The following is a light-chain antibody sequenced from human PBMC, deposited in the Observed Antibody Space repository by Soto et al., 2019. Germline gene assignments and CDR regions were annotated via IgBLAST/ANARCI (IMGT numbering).Light chain of an antibody. J-gene: IGKJ1*01. CDR2: AAS. Sequence: DIQMTQSPSSLSASVGDRLTITCRASQVITNDLGWYQQKPGKAPKRLIYAASTLQSGVPSRFSGSGSGTEFTLTISSLQPEDVATYYCLQLNTSPWTFGPGTKVEIK. CDR1: QVITND. V-gene: IGKV1-17*01. CDR3: LQLNTSPWT.